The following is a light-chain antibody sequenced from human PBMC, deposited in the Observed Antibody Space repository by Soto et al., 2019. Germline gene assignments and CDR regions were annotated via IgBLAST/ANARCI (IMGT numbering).Light chain of an antibody. CDR3: HQSYDIPT. CDR1: QNINSY. Sequence: DIQMTQSPSSLSASLGDRVTITCRARQNINSYLNWYQQKPGKAPKPLIYAASSLQSGVPSRFSVSGSGTFFTLAVSSLQPEFVATYDYHQSYDIPTFGQGTRLEI. CDR2: AAS. J-gene: IGKJ5*01. V-gene: IGKV1-39*01.